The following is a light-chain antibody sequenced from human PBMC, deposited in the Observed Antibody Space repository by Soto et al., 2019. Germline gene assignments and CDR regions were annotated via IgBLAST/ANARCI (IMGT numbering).Light chain of an antibody. Sequence: EIVMTQSPATLSVSPGERATLSCRASHSVNSYLAWYQQKPGQAPRLLIYGASSRATGIPDRFSGSGSGTDFTLTISRLEPEDFAVYYCQQYGSSLTFGGGTKVDIK. CDR3: QQYGSSLT. CDR1: HSVNSY. V-gene: IGKV3-20*01. J-gene: IGKJ4*01. CDR2: GAS.